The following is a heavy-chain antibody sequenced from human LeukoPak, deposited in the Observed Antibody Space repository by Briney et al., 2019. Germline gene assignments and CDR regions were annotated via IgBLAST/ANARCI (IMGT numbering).Heavy chain of an antibody. CDR3: ARDRGSYGPSYYYYMDV. J-gene: IGHJ6*03. CDR1: GFTVSSNY. CDR2: ISSSSSYI. D-gene: IGHD5-18*01. V-gene: IGHV3-21*01. Sequence: RGSLRLSCAASGFTVSSNYMNWVRQAPGKGLEWVSSISSSSSYIYYADSVKGRFTISRDNAKNSLYLQMNSLRAEDTAVYYCARDRGSYGPSYYYYMDVWGKGTTVTISS.